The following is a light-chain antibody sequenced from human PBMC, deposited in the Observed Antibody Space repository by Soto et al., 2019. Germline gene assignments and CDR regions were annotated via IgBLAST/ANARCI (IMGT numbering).Light chain of an antibody. V-gene: IGKV3-11*01. CDR3: QQRSNGPTIT. CDR1: QSVSTY. Sequence: IVMTQSVVTRSGSPGRSRTLSYRASQSVSTYLAWYQQRPGQAPRLLIYDASHRAAGIPARFSGSVFGTDFPHTSRSRGLGNPADYYCQQRSNGPTITCSEGTRLEIK. J-gene: IGKJ5*01. CDR2: DAS.